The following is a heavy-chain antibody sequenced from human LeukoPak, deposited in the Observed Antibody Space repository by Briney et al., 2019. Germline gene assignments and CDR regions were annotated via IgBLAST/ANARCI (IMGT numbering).Heavy chain of an antibody. J-gene: IGHJ5*02. D-gene: IGHD7-27*01. CDR2: MIPILGIA. CDR3: ARGRTGDLGSTGGSYSWFDP. Sequence: GASVKVSCNASGGTFSSYAISWVRQAPGQGLEWMGRMIPILGIANYAQKFQGRVTITADKSTSTAYMELSSLRSEDTAVYYCARGRTGDLGSTGGSYSWFDPWGQGTLVTVSS. V-gene: IGHV1-69*04. CDR1: GGTFSSYA.